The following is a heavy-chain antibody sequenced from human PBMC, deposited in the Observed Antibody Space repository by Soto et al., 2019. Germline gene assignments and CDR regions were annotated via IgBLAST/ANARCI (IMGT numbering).Heavy chain of an antibody. V-gene: IGHV3-23*01. CDR3: AKDWRGRIWGSYRSNWFDP. J-gene: IGHJ5*02. Sequence: GGSLRLSCAASGFTFSSYAMSWVRQAPGKGLEWVSAISGSGGSTYYADSVKGRFTISRDNSKNTLYLQMNSLRAEDTAVYYCAKDWRGRIWGSYRSNWFDPWGQGTLVTVSS. D-gene: IGHD3-16*02. CDR2: ISGSGGST. CDR1: GFTFSSYA.